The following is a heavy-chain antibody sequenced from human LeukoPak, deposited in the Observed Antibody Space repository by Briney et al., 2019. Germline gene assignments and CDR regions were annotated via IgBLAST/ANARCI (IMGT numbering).Heavy chain of an antibody. J-gene: IGHJ6*03. Sequence: TGGSLRLTCAASGFTFSSYALTWVRQAPGKGLDWVSGISGSGGSTYYADSVKGRFTISRDNSKNTLYLQMNSLRAQDTAVYYCARDGFVVVPPRDYYYYYMDVWGKGTTVTVSS. V-gene: IGHV3-23*01. CDR3: ARDGFVVVPPRDYYYYYMDV. CDR2: ISGSGGST. CDR1: GFTFSSYA. D-gene: IGHD2-2*01.